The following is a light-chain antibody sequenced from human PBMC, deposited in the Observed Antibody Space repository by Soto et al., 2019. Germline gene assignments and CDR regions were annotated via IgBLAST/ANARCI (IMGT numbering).Light chain of an antibody. CDR2: GSS. CDR1: QSLITRY. J-gene: IGKJ5*01. Sequence: EIVLTQSPGTLSLFPGERATLSCRASQSLITRYLAWYQQKPGQAPRLLIYGSSSRATGIPDRFSGSGSGPDFTLTISRLEPEDFAVYSCQQYGTSPTFGQGTRLEIK. CDR3: QQYGTSPT. V-gene: IGKV3-20*01.